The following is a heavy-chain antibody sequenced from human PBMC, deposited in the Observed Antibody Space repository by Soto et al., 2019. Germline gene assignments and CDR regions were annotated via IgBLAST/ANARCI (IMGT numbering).Heavy chain of an antibody. CDR1: GFTFSSYG. Sequence: GGSLRLSCAASGFTFSSYGMHWVRQAPGKGLEWVAVISYDGSNKYYADSVKGRFTISRDNSKNTLYLQMNSLRAEDTAVYYCAKPTYYYDSSGYSPFDYWGQGTLVTVSS. CDR2: ISYDGSNK. J-gene: IGHJ4*02. V-gene: IGHV3-30*18. D-gene: IGHD3-22*01. CDR3: AKPTYYYDSSGYSPFDY.